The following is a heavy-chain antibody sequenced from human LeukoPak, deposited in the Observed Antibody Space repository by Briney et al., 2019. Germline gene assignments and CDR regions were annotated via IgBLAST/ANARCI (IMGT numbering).Heavy chain of an antibody. Sequence: GGSLRLSCAASGFTFDDYAMHWVRQAPGKGLEWVSGISWNSGSIGYADSVKGRFTISRDNAKNTLYLQMNSLRAEDTAVYYCARGAIVGANFDYWGQGTLVTVSS. D-gene: IGHD1-26*01. CDR1: GFTFDDYA. CDR3: ARGAIVGANFDY. CDR2: ISWNSGSI. V-gene: IGHV3-9*01. J-gene: IGHJ4*02.